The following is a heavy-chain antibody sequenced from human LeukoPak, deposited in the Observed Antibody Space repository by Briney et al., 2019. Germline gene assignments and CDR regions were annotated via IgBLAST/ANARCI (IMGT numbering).Heavy chain of an antibody. Sequence: GGSLRLSCAASGFIFSSYAMHWVRQAPGKGLEWVAVISYDGSKKYHADSVKGRFTISRDNSKNTLYLQMNSLRAEDTAVYYCARDLMGYYYGSGSSFDYWGQGTLVTVSS. V-gene: IGHV3-30-3*01. D-gene: IGHD3-10*01. CDR3: ARDLMGYYYGSGSSFDY. CDR2: ISYDGSKK. CDR1: GFIFSSYA. J-gene: IGHJ4*02.